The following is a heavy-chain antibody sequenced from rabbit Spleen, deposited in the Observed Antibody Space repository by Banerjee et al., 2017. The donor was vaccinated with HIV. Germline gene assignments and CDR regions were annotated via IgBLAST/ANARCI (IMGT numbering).Heavy chain of an antibody. D-gene: IGHD4-1*01. J-gene: IGHJ4*01. CDR2: IYTSSGST. CDR3: AKEAYSTAWDTL. CDR1: GFSFGGGYD. V-gene: IGHV1S40*01. Sequence: QSLEESGGDLVKPGASLTLTCTASGFSFGGGYDMCWVRQAPGKGLEWIACIYTSSGSTDYASWAKGRFTISKTSSTTVTLQMTSLTAADTATYFCAKEAYSTAWDTLWGPGTLVTVS.